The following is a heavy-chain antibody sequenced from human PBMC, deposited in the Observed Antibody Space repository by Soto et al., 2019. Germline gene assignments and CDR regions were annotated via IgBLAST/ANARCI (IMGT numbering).Heavy chain of an antibody. Sequence: KPXETLSPTFSVYGWPFSGYYWTWIRKPPGKGLEWIGEINHSGSTNYNPSLKSRVTISVDTSKNQFSLKLSSVTAADTAVYYCARGQVRYYYGSGSPYRWFDPWGQGALVTVSS. V-gene: IGHV4-34*01. CDR1: GWPFSGYY. D-gene: IGHD3-10*01. CDR2: INHSGST. CDR3: ARGQVRYYYGSGSPYRWFDP. J-gene: IGHJ5*02.